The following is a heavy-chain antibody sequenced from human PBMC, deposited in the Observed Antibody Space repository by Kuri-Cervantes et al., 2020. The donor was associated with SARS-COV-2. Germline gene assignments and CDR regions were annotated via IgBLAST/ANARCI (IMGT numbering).Heavy chain of an antibody. D-gene: IGHD3-3*01. CDR1: GYTFTSYG. CDR3: ARDPGITIFGVPSSFDL. V-gene: IGHV1-18*03. J-gene: IGHJ2*01. Sequence: ASVKVSCKASGYTFTSYGISWVRQAPGQGLEWMGWISAYNGNTNYAQKLQGRVTMTTDTSTSTAYMELRSLRSDDMAVYYCARDPGITIFGVPSSFDLWGRGTLVTVSS. CDR2: ISAYNGNT.